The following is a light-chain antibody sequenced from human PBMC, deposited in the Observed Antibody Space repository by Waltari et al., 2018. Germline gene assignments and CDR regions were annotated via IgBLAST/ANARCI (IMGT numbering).Light chain of an antibody. CDR1: QSVFYSPNNNNF. V-gene: IGKV4-1*01. J-gene: IGKJ1*01. CDR2: WAS. CDR3: QQYYGSPWT. Sequence: DIVMTQSPDSLAVSLGERATINCKSSQSVFYSPNNNNFLAWYQQKLGQPPKLLIYWASTRKFGVPDRFSGSGSGTDFTLTISSLQAEDVATYYCQQYYGSPWTFGQGTKVEIK.